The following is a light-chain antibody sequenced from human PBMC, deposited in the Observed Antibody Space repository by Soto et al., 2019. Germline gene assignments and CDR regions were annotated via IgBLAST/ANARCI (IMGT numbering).Light chain of an antibody. Sequence: DIQMTQSPSILSASVGDRVTITCRASQSIRSWLAWYQQKPGKAPKLLIYDAYSLESGVPSRFSGRRSGTEFTLTIAGLQPEDFATYYCQQYYNWPPWTFGQGTKVDIK. J-gene: IGKJ1*01. CDR1: QSIRSW. V-gene: IGKV1-5*01. CDR2: DAY. CDR3: QQYYNWPPWT.